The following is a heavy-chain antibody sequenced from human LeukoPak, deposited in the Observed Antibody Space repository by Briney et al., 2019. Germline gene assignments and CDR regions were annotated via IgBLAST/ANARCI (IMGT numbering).Heavy chain of an antibody. Sequence: SQTLSLTCTVSGGSISSGDYYWSWIRQPPGKGLGWIGYIYYSGSTYYNPSLKSRVTISVDTSKNQFSLKLSSVTAADTAVYYCARGSGDTDAFDIWGQGTMVTVSS. CDR2: IYYSGST. J-gene: IGHJ3*02. D-gene: IGHD3-10*01. CDR1: GGSISSGDYY. V-gene: IGHV4-30-4*01. CDR3: ARGSGDTDAFDI.